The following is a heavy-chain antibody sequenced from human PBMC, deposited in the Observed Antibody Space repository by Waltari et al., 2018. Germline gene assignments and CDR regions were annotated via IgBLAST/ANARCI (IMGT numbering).Heavy chain of an antibody. J-gene: IGHJ4*02. CDR1: GFAVSDNY. V-gene: IGHV3-53*01. Sequence: EVQVVESGGGLIQPGGSLRLSCAASGFAVSDNYMSWVRQAPGKGLEWVEVIYSGVSAYYADAVKGRFTISRDSSENTFYLQMSSLRVEDTAVYYCARGPPISAKWELCWFDYWGQGTLVTVSS. CDR2: IYSGVSA. D-gene: IGHD3-16*01. CDR3: ARGPPISAKWELCWFDY.